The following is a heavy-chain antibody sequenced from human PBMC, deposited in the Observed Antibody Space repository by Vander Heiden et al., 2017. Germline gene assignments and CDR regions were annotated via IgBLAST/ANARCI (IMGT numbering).Heavy chain of an antibody. CDR3: AKDRRLYYYYGMDV. Sequence: QMVLSAGVLIRPVSSLRLSCAASGFAFDNYAMHWVRQDPGKGLEWVSGISWNSGSIGYADSVKGRFTISRDNAKSSLYLQMNSLRAEDTALYYCAKDRRLYYYYGMDVWGQGTTVTVSS. V-gene: IGHV3-9*01. CDR2: ISWNSGSI. J-gene: IGHJ6*02. CDR1: GFAFDNYA. D-gene: IGHD1-1*01.